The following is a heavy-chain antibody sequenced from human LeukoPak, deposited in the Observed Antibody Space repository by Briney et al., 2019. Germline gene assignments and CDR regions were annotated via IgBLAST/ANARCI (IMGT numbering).Heavy chain of an antibody. CDR3: ARDFAPRYGMDV. Sequence: PGGSLRLSCAVSGFTLSSYWMHWVRQPPGKGLVWVSRIISDGRSISYADSVKGRFTISRDNAKNTLYLQMNSLRAEDTAVYYCARDFAPRYGMDVWGQGTTVTVSS. CDR2: IISDGRSI. D-gene: IGHD2-21*01. V-gene: IGHV3-74*01. J-gene: IGHJ6*02. CDR1: GFTLSSYW.